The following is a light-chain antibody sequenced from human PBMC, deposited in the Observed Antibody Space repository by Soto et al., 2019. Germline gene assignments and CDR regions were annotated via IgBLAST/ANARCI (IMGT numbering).Light chain of an antibody. CDR3: QQYGSSYPLT. J-gene: IGKJ3*01. V-gene: IGKV3-20*01. CDR1: QTVSSNY. Sequence: EIVLTQSPGTLSLSPGERDTLSCRASQTVSSNYLAWYQQKPGQAPRLRIYGASRRATGIPDRFSGSGSGTDFTLTITRLEPEDFGVYHCQQYGSSYPLTFGPGTKVDIK. CDR2: GAS.